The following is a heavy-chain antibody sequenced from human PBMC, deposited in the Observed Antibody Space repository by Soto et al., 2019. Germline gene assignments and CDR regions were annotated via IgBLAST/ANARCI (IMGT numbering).Heavy chain of an antibody. CDR3: AMTREYYYYGMDV. CDR2: ISPIFGTA. CDR1: GGTFRRYG. J-gene: IGHJ6*02. Sequence: QVQLVQSGAEVKKPGSSVKVSCKASGGTFRRYGMSWVRQAPGQGLEWMGGISPIFGTANYAQKFQGRVTITADESTSTAYMELSSLRSEDTAVYYCAMTREYYYYGMDVWGQGTTVTVSS. V-gene: IGHV1-69*12.